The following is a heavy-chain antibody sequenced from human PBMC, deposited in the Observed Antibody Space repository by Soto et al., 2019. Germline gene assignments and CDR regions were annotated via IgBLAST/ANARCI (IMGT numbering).Heavy chain of an antibody. V-gene: IGHV1-18*04. J-gene: IGHJ5*02. D-gene: IGHD6-13*01. Sequence: ASVKVSCKASGYTFTIYGISWVLQAPGQGLEWMGWISAYNGNTNYAQKLQGRVTMTTDTSTSTAYMELRSLRSDDTAVYYCARAAAAGIKWFDPWGQGTLVTVSS. CDR3: ARAAAAGIKWFDP. CDR1: GYTFTIYG. CDR2: ISAYNGNT.